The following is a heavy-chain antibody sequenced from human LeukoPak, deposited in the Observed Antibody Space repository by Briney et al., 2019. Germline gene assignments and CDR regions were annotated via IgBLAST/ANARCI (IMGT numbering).Heavy chain of an antibody. V-gene: IGHV3-48*01. CDR3: AREKLRFLEWPLNAFNI. D-gene: IGHD3-3*01. CDR2: ISSSSSTI. J-gene: IGHJ3*02. Sequence: GGSLRLSCAASGFAFSSYSMNWVRQAPGKGLEWVSYISSSSSTIYYADSVKGRFTISRDNAKNSLYLQMNSLRAEDTAVYYCAREKLRFLEWPLNAFNIWGQGTMVTVSS. CDR1: GFAFSSYS.